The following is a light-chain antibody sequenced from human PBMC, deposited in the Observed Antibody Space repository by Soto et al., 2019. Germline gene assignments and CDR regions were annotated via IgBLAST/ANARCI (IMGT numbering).Light chain of an antibody. CDR1: SGHSSYA. CDR2: LNSDGSH. Sequence: QSVLTQSPSASASLGASVTLTCTLSSGHSSYAIAWHQQQPEKGPRYLMKLNSDGSHSKGDGIPDRFSGSSSGAERYLTISSLQSEDEADYYCQTWGTGINWVFGGGTKLTVL. CDR3: QTWGTGINWV. J-gene: IGLJ3*02. V-gene: IGLV4-69*01.